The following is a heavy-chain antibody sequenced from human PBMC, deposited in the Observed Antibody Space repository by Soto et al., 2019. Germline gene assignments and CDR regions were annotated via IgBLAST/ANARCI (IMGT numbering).Heavy chain of an antibody. CDR3: ARGSSPVVPAARPGAFDI. CDR1: GFTFSSYS. Sequence: PRGSLLLSCAASGFTFSSYSMNWVRQAPGKGLEWVSSISSSSSYIYYADSVKGRFTISRDNAKNSLYLQMNSLRAEDTAVYYCARGSSPVVPAARPGAFDIWGQGTMVTVS. V-gene: IGHV3-21*01. J-gene: IGHJ3*02. CDR2: ISSSSSYI. D-gene: IGHD2-2*02.